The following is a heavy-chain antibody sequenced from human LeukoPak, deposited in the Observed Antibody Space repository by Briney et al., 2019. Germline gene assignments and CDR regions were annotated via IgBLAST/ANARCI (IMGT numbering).Heavy chain of an antibody. CDR3: AKDQIVATTSHFDY. J-gene: IGHJ4*02. CDR2: ISYDGSNK. D-gene: IGHD5-12*01. Sequence: GGSLRLSCAASGFTFSSYGMHWVRQAPGKGLEWVAVISYDGSNKYYADSVKGRFTISRDNSKNTLYLQVNSLRAEDTAVYYCAKDQIVATTSHFDYWGQGTLVTVSS. V-gene: IGHV3-30*18. CDR1: GFTFSSYG.